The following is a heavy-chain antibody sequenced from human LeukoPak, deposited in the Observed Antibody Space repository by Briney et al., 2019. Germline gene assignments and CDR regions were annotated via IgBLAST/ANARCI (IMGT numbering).Heavy chain of an antibody. CDR2: IIPIFGTA. V-gene: IGHV1-69*13. D-gene: IGHD5-18*01. Sequence: ASVKVSCKASGGTFSSYAISWVRQAPGQGLEWMGGIIPIFGTANYAQKFQGRVTITADESTSTAYMELSSLRSEDTAVYYRAREAPRGYSYGKEDYWGQGTLVTVSS. CDR1: GGTFSSYA. CDR3: AREAPRGYSYGKEDY. J-gene: IGHJ4*02.